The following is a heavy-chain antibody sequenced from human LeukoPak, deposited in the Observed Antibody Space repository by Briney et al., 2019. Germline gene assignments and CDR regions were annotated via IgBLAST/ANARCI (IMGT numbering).Heavy chain of an antibody. CDR3: ARDPDDYGDLVDY. V-gene: IGHV3-21*01. Sequence: GGSLRLSCAASGFTFSSYSMNWVRQAPGKGLEWVSSISSSSSYMYYADSVKGRFTISRDNAKNSLYLQMNSLRAEDTAVYYCARDPDDYGDLVDYWGQGTLVTVSS. D-gene: IGHD4-17*01. CDR1: GFTFSSYS. J-gene: IGHJ4*02. CDR2: ISSSSSYM.